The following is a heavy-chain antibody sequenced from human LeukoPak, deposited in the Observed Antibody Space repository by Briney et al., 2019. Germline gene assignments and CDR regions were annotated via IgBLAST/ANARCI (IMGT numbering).Heavy chain of an antibody. Sequence: SETLSLTCTVSGGSISSYYWSWIRQPPGKGLEWIGYIYYSGSTNYNPSLKSRVTISVDTSKNQFSLRLSSVSAADTAVYYCARHSGSYTFDYWGQGTLVTVSS. D-gene: IGHD1-26*01. J-gene: IGHJ4*02. CDR3: ARHSGSYTFDY. CDR2: IYYSGST. V-gene: IGHV4-59*01. CDR1: GGSISSYY.